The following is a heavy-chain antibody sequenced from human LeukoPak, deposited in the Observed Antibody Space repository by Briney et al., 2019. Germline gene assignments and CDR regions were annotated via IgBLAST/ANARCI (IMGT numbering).Heavy chain of an antibody. V-gene: IGHV3-9*01. CDR3: AKEGISGIYYYFYY. CDR1: GFTFDDYA. Sequence: GRSLRLSCAASGFTFDDYAMHWVRQAPGKGLEWVSGISWNSGSIGYADSVKGRFTISRDNAKNSLYLQMNSLRAEDTALYYCAKEGISGIYYYFYYWGQGTLVTVSS. J-gene: IGHJ4*02. D-gene: IGHD1-26*01. CDR2: ISWNSGSI.